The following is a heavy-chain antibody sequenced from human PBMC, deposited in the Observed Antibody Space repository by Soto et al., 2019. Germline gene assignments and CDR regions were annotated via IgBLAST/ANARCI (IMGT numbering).Heavy chain of an antibody. V-gene: IGHV1-18*01. J-gene: IGHJ6*02. CDR3: ARDGYCSGGSCYSTSYYYYYGMDV. CDR2: ISAYNGNT. D-gene: IGHD2-15*01. CDR1: GYTFTSYG. Sequence: GASVKVSCKASGYTFTSYGISWVRQAPGQGLEWMGWISAYNGNTNYAQKLQGRVTMTTDTSTSTAYMELRSLRSDDTAVYYCARDGYCSGGSCYSTSYYYYYGMDVWGQGTTVTVSS.